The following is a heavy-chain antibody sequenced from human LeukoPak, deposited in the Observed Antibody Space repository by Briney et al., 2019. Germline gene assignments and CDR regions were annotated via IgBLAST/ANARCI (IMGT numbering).Heavy chain of an antibody. D-gene: IGHD5-18*01. J-gene: IGHJ6*02. CDR1: GLTFDDYG. V-gene: IGHV3-74*01. CDR3: AREGYSYAAIYGMDV. Sequence: PGGSLRLSCVASGLTFDDYGMSWVRQAPGKGLVWVSRINSDGSSTSYADSVKGRFTISRDNAKNTLYLQMNSLRAEDTAVYYCAREGYSYAAIYGMDVWGQGTTVTVSS. CDR2: INSDGSST.